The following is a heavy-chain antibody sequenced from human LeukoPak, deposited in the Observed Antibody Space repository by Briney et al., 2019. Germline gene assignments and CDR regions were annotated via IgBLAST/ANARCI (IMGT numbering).Heavy chain of an antibody. CDR3: ARAGSSYDSSGYYPY. J-gene: IGHJ4*02. CDR2: IYHSGST. Sequence: SETLSLTCAVSGGSISSSNWWSWVRQPPGKGLEWIGEIYHSGSTNYNPSLKSRVTISVDKSKNQFSLKLSSVTAADTAVYYCARAGSSYDSSGYYPYWGQGTLVTVSS. V-gene: IGHV4-4*02. D-gene: IGHD3-22*01. CDR1: GGSISSSNW.